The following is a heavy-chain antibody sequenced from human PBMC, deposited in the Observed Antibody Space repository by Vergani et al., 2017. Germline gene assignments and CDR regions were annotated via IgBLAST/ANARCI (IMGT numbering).Heavy chain of an antibody. J-gene: IGHJ4*02. D-gene: IGHD3-9*01. Sequence: EVQLLESGGGLVQPGGSLRLSCAASGFTFSSYAMSWVRQAPGKGLEWVSAISGSGDSTYYADSVKGRFTISRDNSKNTLYLQMNSLRAEDTAVYYCAKDSRYFDWLLSYWGQGTLVTLSS. CDR3: AKDSRYFDWLLSY. V-gene: IGHV3-23*01. CDR2: ISGSGDST. CDR1: GFTFSSYA.